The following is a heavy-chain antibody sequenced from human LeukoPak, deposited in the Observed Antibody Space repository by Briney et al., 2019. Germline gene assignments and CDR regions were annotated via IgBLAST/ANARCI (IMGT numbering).Heavy chain of an antibody. V-gene: IGHV4-31*03. D-gene: IGHD4-17*01. J-gene: IGHJ4*02. CDR3: ARAYGYGDSKFDY. Sequence: SETLSLTCTVSGGSVSSGGYYWSWIRQHPGKGLEWIGYIYDSGSTYYNPSLKSRVTISVDTSKNQFSLKLSSVTAADTAVYYCARAYGYGDSKFDYWGQGTLVTVSS. CDR1: GGSVSSGGYY. CDR2: IYDSGST.